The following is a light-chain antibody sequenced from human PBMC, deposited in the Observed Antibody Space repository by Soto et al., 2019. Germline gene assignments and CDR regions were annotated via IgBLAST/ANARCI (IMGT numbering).Light chain of an antibody. J-gene: IGKJ1*01. CDR3: QQRSHWPGT. CDR2: DAS. V-gene: IGKV3-11*01. Sequence: ETVLTQSPATLSLSPGERATLSCTASQSAGTYLAWYQQKPGQAPRLLIYDASNRAPGIPARFSGSGSGTDFTLTISRLEPEDFAIYYCQQRSHWPGTFGQGTKVEIK. CDR1: QSAGTY.